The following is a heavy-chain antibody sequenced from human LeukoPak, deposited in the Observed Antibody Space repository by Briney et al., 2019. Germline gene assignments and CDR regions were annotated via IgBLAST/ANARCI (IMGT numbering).Heavy chain of an antibody. CDR1: GFTFSSYS. D-gene: IGHD5-24*01. CDR3: ARAAMRWLQPYYFDY. V-gene: IGHV3-21*01. Sequence: GGSLRLSXAASGFTFSSYSMNWVRQAPGKGLEWVSSISSSSSYIYYADSVKGRFTISRDNAKNSLYLQMNSLRAEDTAVYYCARAAMRWLQPYYFDYWGQGTLVTVSS. CDR2: ISSSSSYI. J-gene: IGHJ4*02.